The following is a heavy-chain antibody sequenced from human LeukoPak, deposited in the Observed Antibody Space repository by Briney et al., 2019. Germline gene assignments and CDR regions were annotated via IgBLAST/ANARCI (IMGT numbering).Heavy chain of an antibody. V-gene: IGHV1-46*01. CDR3: ARQITMIVVVPTTGFDP. J-gene: IGHJ5*02. CDR1: GYTFTSYY. Sequence: GVSVKVSCKASGYTFTSYYMHWVRQAPGQGLEWMGIINPSGGSTSYAQKFQGRVTMTRDTSISTAYMELSRLRSDDTAVYYCARQITMIVVVPTTGFDPWGQGTLVTVSS. D-gene: IGHD3-22*01. CDR2: INPSGGST.